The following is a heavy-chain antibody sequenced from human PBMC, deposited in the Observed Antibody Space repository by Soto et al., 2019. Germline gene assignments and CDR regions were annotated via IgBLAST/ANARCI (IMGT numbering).Heavy chain of an antibody. D-gene: IGHD1-1*01. J-gene: IGHJ5*02. CDR3: ARLLEEGWFDP. CDR1: GYTFTSYD. CDR2: MNPNSGNT. V-gene: IGHV1-8*01. Sequence: GASVKVSCKASGYTFTSYDINWVRQATGQGLEWMGWMNPNSGNTGYAQKFQGHVTISADKSISTAYLQWSSLKASDTAMYYCARLLEEGWFDPWGQGTLVTVSS.